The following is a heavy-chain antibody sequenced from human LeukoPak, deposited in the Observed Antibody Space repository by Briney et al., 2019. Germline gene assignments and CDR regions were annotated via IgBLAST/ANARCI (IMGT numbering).Heavy chain of an antibody. CDR1: GGSISSSSYY. J-gene: IGHJ4*02. V-gene: IGHV4-39*01. CDR2: IYYSGST. D-gene: IGHD2-15*01. Sequence: PSETLSLTCTVSGGSISSSSYYWGWIRQPPGKGLEWIGSIYYSGSTYYNPSLKSRVTISVDTSKNQFSLKLSSVTAADTAVYYCARQRAATGYCSGGSCLPVHFDYWGQGTLVTVSS. CDR3: ARQRAATGYCSGGSCLPVHFDY.